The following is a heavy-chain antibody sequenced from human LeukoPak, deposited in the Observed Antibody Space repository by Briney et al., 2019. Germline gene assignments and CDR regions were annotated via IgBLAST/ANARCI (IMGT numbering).Heavy chain of an antibody. V-gene: IGHV3-48*03. Sequence: GSLRLSCAASGFTFSSYEMNWVRQAPGKGLEWASYISSSGSTIYYADSVKGRFNISRDNAKNSLYLQMNSLRAEDTAVYYCAGYYSLVGATWYYYGMDVWGQGTTVTVSS. CDR1: GFTFSSYE. J-gene: IGHJ6*02. CDR3: AGYYSLVGATWYYYGMDV. D-gene: IGHD1-26*01. CDR2: ISSSGSTI.